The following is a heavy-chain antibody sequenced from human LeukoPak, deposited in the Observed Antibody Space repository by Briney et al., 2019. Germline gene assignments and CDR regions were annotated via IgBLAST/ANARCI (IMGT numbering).Heavy chain of an antibody. J-gene: IGHJ5*02. Sequence: GGSLRLSCPASGFSFRNHDMHWVRQAPGKRLEWVAVIWDDGNNKRYANSVNGRFTISRDNSENTLYLQMDGLTAEDTAMYYCARDSYQDYYGRFDPWGQGTLVIVSS. CDR2: IWDDGNNK. CDR1: GFSFRNHD. D-gene: IGHD3-10*01. CDR3: ARDSYQDYYGRFDP. V-gene: IGHV3-33*01.